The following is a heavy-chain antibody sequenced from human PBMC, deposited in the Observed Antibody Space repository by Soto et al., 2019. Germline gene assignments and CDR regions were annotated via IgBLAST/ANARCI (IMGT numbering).Heavy chain of an antibody. CDR1: GGSISSGGYY. D-gene: IGHD5-18*01. CDR2: IYYSGST. CDR3: ARAMDTAMTSKDNWFDP. V-gene: IGHV4-31*03. Sequence: SETLSLTCTVSGGSISSGGYYWPWIRQHPGKGLEWIGYIYYSGSTYYNPSLKSRVTISVDTSKNQFSLKLSSVTAADTAVYYCARAMDTAMTSKDNWFDPWGQGTLVTVSS. J-gene: IGHJ5*02.